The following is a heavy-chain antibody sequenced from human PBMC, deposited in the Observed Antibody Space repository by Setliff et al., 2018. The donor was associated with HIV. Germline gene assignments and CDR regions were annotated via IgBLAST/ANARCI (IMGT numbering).Heavy chain of an antibody. Sequence: GGPLRLSCAASGFTFSSYGMHWVRQAPGKGLEWVAFIRYDGSNKYYADSVKGRFTISRDNSKNTLYLQMNSLRAEDTAVYYCAKIQNPQGYYYDSSGYYPHPGSPDYWGQGTLVTVSS. D-gene: IGHD3-22*01. CDR3: AKIQNPQGYYYDSSGYYPHPGSPDY. CDR2: IRYDGSNK. CDR1: GFTFSSYG. J-gene: IGHJ4*02. V-gene: IGHV3-30*02.